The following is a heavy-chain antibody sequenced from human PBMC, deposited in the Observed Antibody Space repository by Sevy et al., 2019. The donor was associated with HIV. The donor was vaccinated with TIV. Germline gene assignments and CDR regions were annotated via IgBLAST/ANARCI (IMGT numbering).Heavy chain of an antibody. CDR1: GFSFGNYA. V-gene: IGHV3-30-3*01. J-gene: IGHJ5*02. CDR3: ARDSGGHDL. D-gene: IGHD2-15*01. Sequence: GGCLRLSCAASGFSFGNYAMHWVRQAPGKGLEWVAVISHDGSNRYYVDSVKGRFTISRDNSKNTLYMQMNSLSAEDTAVYYCARDSGGHDLWGQGTLVTVSS. CDR2: ISHDGSNR.